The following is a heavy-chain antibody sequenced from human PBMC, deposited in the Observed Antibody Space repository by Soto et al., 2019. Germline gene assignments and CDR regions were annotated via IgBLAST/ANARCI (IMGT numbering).Heavy chain of an antibody. CDR1: GFAFTNYV. D-gene: IGHD3-3*01. Sequence: GGSLRLSCAASGFAFTNYVMSWVRQAPGKGLEWVSAISDSGANTYYADSVKGRFTISRDNSKNTLHLQMNNLRVEDKAVYYCADGGEWSFNFEYWGQGTLVTVSS. J-gene: IGHJ4*02. CDR3: ADGGEWSFNFEY. CDR2: ISDSGANT. V-gene: IGHV3-23*01.